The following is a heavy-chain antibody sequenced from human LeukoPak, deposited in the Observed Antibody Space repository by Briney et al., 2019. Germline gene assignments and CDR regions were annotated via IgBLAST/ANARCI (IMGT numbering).Heavy chain of an antibody. J-gene: IGHJ3*02. CDR3: ARDRGDAFDI. Sequence: SETLSLTCTVSGGSISSYYWSWIRQPPGKGLEWIGYIYYSGSTNYNPSLKSRVTISVDTSKNQFSLKLSSVTAADTAVYYCARDRGDAFDIWGQGTMATVSS. V-gene: IGHV4-59*01. CDR2: IYYSGST. CDR1: GGSISSYY.